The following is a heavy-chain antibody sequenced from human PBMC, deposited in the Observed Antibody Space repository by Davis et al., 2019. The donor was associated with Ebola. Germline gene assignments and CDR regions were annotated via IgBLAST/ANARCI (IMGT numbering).Heavy chain of an antibody. D-gene: IGHD1-26*01. Sequence: ASVKVSCKASGYTFTSYGISWVRQAPGQGLEWMGWISAYNGNTNYAQKLQGRVTMTTDTSTSTAYMELRSLRSDDTAVYYCARDSRKEWWESRYFDYWGQGTLVTVSS. CDR2: ISAYNGNT. V-gene: IGHV1-18*04. J-gene: IGHJ4*02. CDR3: ARDSRKEWWESRYFDY. CDR1: GYTFTSYG.